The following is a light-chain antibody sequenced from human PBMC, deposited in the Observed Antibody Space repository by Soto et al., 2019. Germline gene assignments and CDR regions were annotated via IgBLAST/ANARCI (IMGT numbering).Light chain of an antibody. V-gene: IGLV2-14*01. Sequence: QSVLTQPASVSGSPGQSITISCTGTSSDVGNYDYVSWYQQHPGKVPKLMIYDVSNRPSGVSNRFSGSKSGNTASLTISGLQAEDEADYYRISFTTRATYVFGTGTKVTV. J-gene: IGLJ1*01. CDR3: ISFTTRATYV. CDR2: DVS. CDR1: SSDVGNYDY.